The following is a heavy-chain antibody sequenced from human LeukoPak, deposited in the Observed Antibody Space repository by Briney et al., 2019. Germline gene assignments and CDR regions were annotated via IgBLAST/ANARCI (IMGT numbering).Heavy chain of an antibody. Sequence: ASVKLSCKASGYTFTSYGISCVRQAPGQGLEGMGGISAYNGNTNYAQKLQARVTLTTDTSTSTASMELRSLRSDNTAVYYCARDRGKYCSSSSCLAHYWGQGTLVTVSS. D-gene: IGHD2-2*01. CDR1: GYTFTSYG. V-gene: IGHV1-18*01. CDR3: ARDRGKYCSSSSCLAHY. J-gene: IGHJ4*02. CDR2: ISAYNGNT.